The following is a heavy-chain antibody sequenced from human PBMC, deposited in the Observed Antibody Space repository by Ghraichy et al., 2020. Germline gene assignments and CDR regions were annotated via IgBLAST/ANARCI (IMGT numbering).Heavy chain of an antibody. J-gene: IGHJ6*02. CDR2: ISSSSSTI. CDR1: GFTFSSYS. D-gene: IGHD3-3*01. V-gene: IGHV3-48*02. CDR3: ARADYDFWSGYYTHNYYYGMDV. Sequence: GGSLRLSCAASGFTFSSYSMNWVRQAPGKGLEWVSYISSSSSTIYYADSVKGRFTISRDNAKNSLYLQMNSLRDEDTAVYYCARADYDFWSGYYTHNYYYGMDVWGQGTTVTVSS.